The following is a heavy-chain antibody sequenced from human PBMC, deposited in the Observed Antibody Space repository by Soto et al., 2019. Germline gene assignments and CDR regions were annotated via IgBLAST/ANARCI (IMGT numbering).Heavy chain of an antibody. J-gene: IGHJ4*02. Sequence: ASLKVSCKTFGSTFTSYGISCVRQTPGQGLEWMGWISPYNGDTNYAQKLQGRVTMTTDTSTSTVYMELRSLTSDDSAAYYCAKTTYSPARFDYWGQGTLVTVSS. CDR2: ISPYNGDT. V-gene: IGHV1-18*01. CDR1: GSTFTSYG. CDR3: AKTTYSPARFDY. D-gene: IGHD2-21*01.